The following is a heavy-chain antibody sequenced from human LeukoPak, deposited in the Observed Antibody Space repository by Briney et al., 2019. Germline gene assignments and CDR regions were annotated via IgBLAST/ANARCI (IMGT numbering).Heavy chain of an antibody. D-gene: IGHD6-19*01. V-gene: IGHV3-21*01. J-gene: IGHJ4*02. CDR1: GFAFNTYA. Sequence: GGSLRLSCAASGFAFNTYAMSWVRQAPGKGLEWVSSISSSSSYIYYADSVKGRFTISRDNAKNSLYLQMNSLRAEDTAVYYCARGDSSGWYVIYSFDYWGQGTLVTVSS. CDR2: ISSSSSYI. CDR3: ARGDSSGWYVIYSFDY.